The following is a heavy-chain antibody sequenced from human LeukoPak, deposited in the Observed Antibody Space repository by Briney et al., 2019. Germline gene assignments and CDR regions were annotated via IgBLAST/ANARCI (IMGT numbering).Heavy chain of an antibody. CDR2: ITSDGSTT. D-gene: IGHD3-16*01. CDR1: GFSLSDYW. Sequence: GGSPRLSCVGSGFSLSDYWMHWVRQTPGKGLMWVSRITSDGSTTWYADSVKGRFTVSRDNAKNTLFLEMNSLRDEDTAVYYCAGDYIWGRLFWGQGTLVTVSS. V-gene: IGHV3-74*01. CDR3: AGDYIWGRLF. J-gene: IGHJ4*01.